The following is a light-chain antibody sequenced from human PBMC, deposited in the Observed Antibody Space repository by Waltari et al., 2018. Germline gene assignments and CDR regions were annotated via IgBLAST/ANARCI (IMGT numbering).Light chain of an antibody. CDR2: GST. J-gene: IGLJ3*02. Sequence: QSVLTQPPSVSGAPGQRVTISCPGSGSNSGAGYALHWYHQVPRTAPNLLIYGSTSRPLGVPDRFFGSTSGTSASLTITGLQVEDEGDYYCQSYDTSLSVVFGGGTKLTVL. CDR1: GSNSGAGYA. CDR3: QSYDTSLSVV. V-gene: IGLV1-40*01.